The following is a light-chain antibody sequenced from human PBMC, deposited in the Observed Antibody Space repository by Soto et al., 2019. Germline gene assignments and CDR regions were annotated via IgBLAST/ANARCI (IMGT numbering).Light chain of an antibody. CDR3: CSYVGRYSWV. CDR1: SSDVGYYNY. V-gene: IGLV2-11*01. Sequence: QSALTQPRSVSGSPGQSVTISCTGTSSDVGYYNYVSWYQQHPGKVPKLMIYDVSKRPSGVPDRFSGSKSGNTASLTISGLQGEDEAEYYCCSYVGRYSWVFGGGTKLTVL. CDR2: DVS. J-gene: IGLJ3*02.